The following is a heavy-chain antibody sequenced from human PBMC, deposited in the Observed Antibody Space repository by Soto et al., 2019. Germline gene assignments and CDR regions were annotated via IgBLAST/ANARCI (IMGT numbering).Heavy chain of an antibody. CDR2: INSDGTKT. V-gene: IGHV3-74*01. CDR3: ATVATNSYNWVDP. Sequence: SLRLSCAASAFTFNTYWMHWVRQAPGKGLVWVSRINSDGTKTTYADSVKGRFTISRDNAKNTVYLQMNSLRAEDTAVYYCATVATNSYNWVDPWGQGTRVTVSS. J-gene: IGHJ5*02. CDR1: AFTFNTYW. D-gene: IGHD5-12*01.